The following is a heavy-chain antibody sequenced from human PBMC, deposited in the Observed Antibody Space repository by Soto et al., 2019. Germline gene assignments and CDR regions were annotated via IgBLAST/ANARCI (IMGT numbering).Heavy chain of an antibody. CDR1: GGSISSGGYY. CDR3: ASENYDILTGYYDAFDI. CDR2: IYYSGST. Sequence: PSETLSLTCTVSGGSISSGGYYWSWIRQHPGKGLEWIGYIYYSGSTYYNPSLKSRVTISVDTSKNQFSLKLSSVTAADTAVYYFASENYDILTGYYDAFDIWGQGTMVTVSS. V-gene: IGHV4-31*03. D-gene: IGHD3-9*01. J-gene: IGHJ3*02.